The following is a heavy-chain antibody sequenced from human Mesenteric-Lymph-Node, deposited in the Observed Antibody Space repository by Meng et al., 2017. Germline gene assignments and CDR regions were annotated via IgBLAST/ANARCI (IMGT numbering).Heavy chain of an antibody. CDR3: ARLGDTTGYYRG. J-gene: IGHJ4*02. Sequence: GESLKISCAASGFAFSGNWMTWVRQVPGKGLEWVACLNQDGSAKYYLDSVKGRFTISRDNARNSLDLQMNSLSVEDTAVYYCARLGDTTGYYRGWGQGTLVTVSS. CDR2: LNQDGSAK. CDR1: GFAFSGNW. D-gene: IGHD3-22*01. V-gene: IGHV3-7*01.